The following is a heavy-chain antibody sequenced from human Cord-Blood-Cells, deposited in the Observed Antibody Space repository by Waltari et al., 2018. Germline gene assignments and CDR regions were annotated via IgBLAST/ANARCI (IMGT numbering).Heavy chain of an antibody. D-gene: IGHD3-10*01. CDR2: IYYSGST. CDR3: ARRDYYGSGSSPFDY. CDR1: GGSISSRRYY. Sequence: QLQLQESGPGLVKPSETLSLTCTVSGGSISSRRYYWGWIRQPPGKGLEWIGSIYYSGSTYYNPSLKSRVTISVDTSKNQFSLKLSSVTAADTAVYYCARRDYYGSGSSPFDYWGQGTLVTVSS. V-gene: IGHV4-39*01. J-gene: IGHJ4*02.